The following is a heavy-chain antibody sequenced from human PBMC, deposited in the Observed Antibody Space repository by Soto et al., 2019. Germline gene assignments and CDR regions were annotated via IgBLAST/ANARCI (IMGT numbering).Heavy chain of an antibody. CDR3: AREADYGGNSGMDV. Sequence: QVQLVQSGAEVKKPGSSVKVSCKASGGTFSSYAISWVRQAPGQGLEWMGGIIPIFGTANYAQKFQGRVTXXAXEXTSTAYMELSSLRSEDTAVYYWAREADYGGNSGMDVWGQGTTVTVSS. CDR1: GGTFSSYA. J-gene: IGHJ6*02. CDR2: IIPIFGTA. D-gene: IGHD4-17*01. V-gene: IGHV1-69*12.